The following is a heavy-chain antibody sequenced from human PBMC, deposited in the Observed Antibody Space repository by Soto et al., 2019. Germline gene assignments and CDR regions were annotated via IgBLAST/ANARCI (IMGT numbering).Heavy chain of an antibody. Sequence: SETLSLTCAVSGGSISSSNWWSWVRQPPGKGLEWIGEIYHSGSTNYNPSLKSRVTISVDKSKNQFSLKLSSVTAADTAVYYCARDRDYGDYYYYYGMDVWGQGTTVTVSS. D-gene: IGHD4-17*01. J-gene: IGHJ6*02. CDR3: ARDRDYGDYYYYYGMDV. CDR1: GGSISSSNW. CDR2: IYHSGST. V-gene: IGHV4-4*02.